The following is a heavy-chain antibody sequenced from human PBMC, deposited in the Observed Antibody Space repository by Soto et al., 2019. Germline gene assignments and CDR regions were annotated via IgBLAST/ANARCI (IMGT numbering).Heavy chain of an antibody. D-gene: IGHD3-22*01. Sequence: GASVKVSCKASGYTVTSYGISWVRQAPGQGLEWMGWISAYNGNTNYAQKLQGRVTMTTDTSTSTAYMELRSLRSDDTAVYYWARAAYYYDSSGYYFNYWGQGTLVTVSS. CDR3: ARAAYYYDSSGYYFNY. CDR1: GYTVTSYG. CDR2: ISAYNGNT. J-gene: IGHJ4*02. V-gene: IGHV1-18*01.